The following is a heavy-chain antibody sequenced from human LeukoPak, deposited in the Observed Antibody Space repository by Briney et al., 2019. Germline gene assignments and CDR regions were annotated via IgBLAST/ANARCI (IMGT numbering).Heavy chain of an antibody. J-gene: IGHJ4*02. D-gene: IGHD6-6*01. CDR1: GFTFSTSA. V-gene: IGHV3-23*01. Sequence: GGSLRLSCAASGFTFSTSAMTWVRQAPGKGLEWVSGISASGGSTYYADSVKGRFTISRDNSKNTLYLQVNSLRAEDTAIYYCAKGSSGGRPYYFDYWGQGTLVTVSS. CDR2: ISASGGST. CDR3: AKGSSGGRPYYFDY.